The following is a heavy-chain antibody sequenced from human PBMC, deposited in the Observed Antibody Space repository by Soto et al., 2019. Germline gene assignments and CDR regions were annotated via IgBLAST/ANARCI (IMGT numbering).Heavy chain of an antibody. D-gene: IGHD6-13*01. J-gene: IGHJ6*02. CDR1: GFTFSSYG. CDR2: IWYDGSNK. CDR3: ARDSAEIAAAAGYYYYYGMDV. Sequence: QVQLVESGGGVVQPGRSLRLSCAASGFTFSSYGMHWVRQAPGKGREGVAVIWYDGSNKYYADSVKGRFTISRDNSKNTLYLQMNSLRAEDTAVYYCARDSAEIAAAAGYYYYYGMDVWGQGTTVTVSS. V-gene: IGHV3-33*01.